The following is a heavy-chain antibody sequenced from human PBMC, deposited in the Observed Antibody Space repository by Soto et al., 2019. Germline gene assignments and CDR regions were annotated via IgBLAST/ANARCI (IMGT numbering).Heavy chain of an antibody. V-gene: IGHV1-69*13. D-gene: IGHD6-19*01. CDR3: AGDRGGIAVASYYYGMDV. Sequence: SVKVSCKASGGTFSSYAIGWVRQAPGQGLEWMGGIIPIFGTANYAQKFQGRVTITADESTSTAYMELSSLRSEDTAVYYFAGDRGGIAVASYYYGMDVWGQGTTVTVSS. CDR1: GGTFSSYA. CDR2: IIPIFGTA. J-gene: IGHJ6*02.